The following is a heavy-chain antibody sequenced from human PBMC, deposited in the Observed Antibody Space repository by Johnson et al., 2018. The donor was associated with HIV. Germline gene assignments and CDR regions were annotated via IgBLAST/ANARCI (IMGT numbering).Heavy chain of an antibody. CDR2: IRYDESNK. CDR1: EFTFSSYG. V-gene: IGHV3-30*02. J-gene: IGHJ3*02. Sequence: QVQLVESGGGVVQPGGSLRLSCAASEFTFSSYGMHWVRQAPGKGLAWVAFIRYDESNKYYADSVKGRFPISRDNSKNTVYLQMNSLRAEDTAVYYCARPPYSGSYYDAFDIWGQGTMVTVSS. CDR3: ARPPYSGSYYDAFDI. D-gene: IGHD1-26*01.